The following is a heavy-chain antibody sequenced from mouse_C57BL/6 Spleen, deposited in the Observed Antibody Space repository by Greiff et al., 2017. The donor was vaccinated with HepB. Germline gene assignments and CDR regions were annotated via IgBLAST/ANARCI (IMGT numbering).Heavy chain of an antibody. J-gene: IGHJ1*03. V-gene: IGHV1-7*01. CDR1: GYTFTSYC. D-gene: IGHD2-1*01. CDR2: INPSSGYT. CDR3: ARASYGNPLDV. Sequence: QVQLQQSGAELAKPGASVKLSCKASGYTFTSYCMHWVKQRPGQGLEWIGYINPSSGYTKYNQKFKDKATLTADKSSSTAYMQLSSLTYEDSAVYECARASYGNPLDVWGTGTTVTVSS.